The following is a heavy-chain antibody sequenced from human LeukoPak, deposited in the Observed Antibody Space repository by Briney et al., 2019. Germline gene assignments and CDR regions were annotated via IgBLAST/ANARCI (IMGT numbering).Heavy chain of an antibody. CDR2: ISSSRSYI. CDR1: GFTFSSYS. Sequence: GGSLRLSCAASGFTFSSYSMNWVRQAPGKGLEWVSSISSSRSYIYYADSVKGRFTISRDNAKNSLYLQMNSLRAEDTAVYYCARSSRDDFWSGYYYYYYMDVWGKGTTVTVSS. D-gene: IGHD3-3*01. J-gene: IGHJ6*03. V-gene: IGHV3-21*01. CDR3: ARSSRDDFWSGYYYYYYMDV.